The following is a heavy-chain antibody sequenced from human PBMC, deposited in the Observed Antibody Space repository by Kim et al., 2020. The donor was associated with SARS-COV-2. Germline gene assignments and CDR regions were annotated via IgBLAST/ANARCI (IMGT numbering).Heavy chain of an antibody. Sequence: GGSLRLSCAASGFTFSSYAMHWVRQAPGKGLEYVSAISSNGGSTYYANSVKGRFTISRDNSKNTLYLQMGSLRAEDMAVYYCARDAGSGSRPSGAFDIWGQGTMVTVSS. D-gene: IGHD1-26*01. CDR3: ARDAGSGSRPSGAFDI. V-gene: IGHV3-64*01. CDR1: GFTFSSYA. J-gene: IGHJ3*02. CDR2: ISSNGGST.